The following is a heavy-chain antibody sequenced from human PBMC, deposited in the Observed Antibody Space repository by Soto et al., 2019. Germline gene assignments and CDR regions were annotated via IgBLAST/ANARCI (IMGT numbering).Heavy chain of an antibody. CDR2: ISGNSGKT. Sequence: GGSLRLSCTASWFTFSSYAMSWVRQAPGKELEWVSTISGNSGKTNYAESVKGRFSISRDNSKNTVHLQLDSLRAEDTAVYFCAKLGFVLMELYYFHQWGHGTLVTVSS. J-gene: IGHJ4*01. CDR1: WFTFSSYA. D-gene: IGHD2-8*01. CDR3: AKLGFVLMELYYFHQ. V-gene: IGHV3-23*01.